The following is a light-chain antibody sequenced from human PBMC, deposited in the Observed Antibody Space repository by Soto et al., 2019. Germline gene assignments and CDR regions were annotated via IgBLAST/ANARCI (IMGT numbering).Light chain of an antibody. Sequence: QSALTQPASVSGSPGQSITISCTGTSSDVGGYNYVCWYQQHPGKAPKLRIYEVSNRPSGVSNRFSGSKSGNTASLTISGLQAEDEADYYCRSYTSSSTPYVFGTGTKLTVL. CDR2: EVS. J-gene: IGLJ1*01. CDR3: RSYTSSSTPYV. CDR1: SSDVGGYNY. V-gene: IGLV2-14*01.